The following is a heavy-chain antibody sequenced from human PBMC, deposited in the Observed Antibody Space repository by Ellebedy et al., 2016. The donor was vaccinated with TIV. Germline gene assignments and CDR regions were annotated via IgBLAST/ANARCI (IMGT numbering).Heavy chain of an antibody. CDR2: ISYDGSNK. CDR3: ARERIQDIVVVVAQSPYY. CDR1: GFTFSSYA. V-gene: IGHV3-30*04. D-gene: IGHD2-15*01. Sequence: GGSLRLXXAASGFTFSSYAMHWVRQAPGKGLEWVAVISYDGSNKYYADSVKGRFTISRDNSKNTLYLQMNSLRAEDTAVYYCARERIQDIVVVVAQSPYYWGQGTLVTVSS. J-gene: IGHJ4*02.